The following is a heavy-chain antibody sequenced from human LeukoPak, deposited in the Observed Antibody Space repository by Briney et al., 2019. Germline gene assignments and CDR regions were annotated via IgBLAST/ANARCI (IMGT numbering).Heavy chain of an antibody. CDR1: GFTFSSYA. D-gene: IGHD2-15*01. J-gene: IGHJ4*02. CDR3: AKDRARYCSGGSCYPFDY. CDR2: ISGSGGST. Sequence: GGSLRLSCAASGFTFSSYAMSWVRQAPGKGLEWVSAISGSGGSTYYADSVKGRFTISRDNSKNTLYLQMNSLRAEDTAVYYCAKDRARYCSGGSCYPFDYWGQGTLVTVSS. V-gene: IGHV3-23*01.